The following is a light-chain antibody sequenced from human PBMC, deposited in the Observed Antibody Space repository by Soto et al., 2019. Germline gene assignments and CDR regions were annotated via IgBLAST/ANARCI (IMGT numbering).Light chain of an antibody. V-gene: IGKV1-5*03. CDR1: QTISSW. CDR2: KAS. Sequence: DIQMTQSPYTLSASVGDRVTITCRASQTISSWLDWYQQKPGKAPKLLIYKASSLESGVPSRFSGSGSGTECTLTSSSLQPDDSATYYCQQYNSYPWTFGQGTKVEIK. CDR3: QQYNSYPWT. J-gene: IGKJ1*01.